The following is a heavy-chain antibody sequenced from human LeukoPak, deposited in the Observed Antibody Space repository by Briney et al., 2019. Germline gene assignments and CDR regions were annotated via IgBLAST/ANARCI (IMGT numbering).Heavy chain of an antibody. D-gene: IGHD6-13*01. J-gene: IGHJ4*02. CDR3: AKGDSWFSFFDY. CDR1: GFILSSYA. Sequence: GGSLRLSCAASGFILSSYAMSWVRQAPGKGLEWVSGISGSGGSTNYADSVKGRFTLSRDKSKNTLYLQMNSLRAEDTAVYYCAKGDSWFSFFDYWGQGTLVTVSS. CDR2: ISGSGGST. V-gene: IGHV3-23*01.